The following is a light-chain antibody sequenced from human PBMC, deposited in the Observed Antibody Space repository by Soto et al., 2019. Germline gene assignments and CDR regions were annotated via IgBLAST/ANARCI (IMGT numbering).Light chain of an antibody. J-gene: IGLJ2*01. CDR2: GDN. CDR1: ALPKKN. CDR3: YSTDSSNSRGV. Sequence: SYELTQPPSGSVSPGQTARITCSGDALPKKNAYWYQQRSGQAPVLVIYGDNKRPSGIPERFSVSSSGTVATLTISGAQVEDEADYFCYSTDSSNSRGVFGGGTKLTVL. V-gene: IGLV3-10*01.